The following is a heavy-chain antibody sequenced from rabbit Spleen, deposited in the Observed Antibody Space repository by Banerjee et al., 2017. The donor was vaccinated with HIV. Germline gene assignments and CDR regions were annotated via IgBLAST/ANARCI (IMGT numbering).Heavy chain of an antibody. CDR2: IDAGSSGFT. D-gene: IGHD5-1*01. CDR3: ARAGEGGDGYLNL. CDR1: GVSFSGDSY. J-gene: IGHJ4*01. V-gene: IGHV1S40*01. Sequence: QSLEESGGDLVKPGASLTLTCIASGVSFSGDSYMCWVRQAPGKGLEWVVCIDAGSSGFTYFASWAKGRFTISKTSSTTVTLQMASLTVADTATYFCARAGEGGDGYLNLWGQGTLVTVS.